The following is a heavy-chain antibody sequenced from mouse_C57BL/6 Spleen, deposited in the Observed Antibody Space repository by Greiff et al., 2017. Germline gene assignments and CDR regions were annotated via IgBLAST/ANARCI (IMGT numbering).Heavy chain of an antibody. Sequence: VKLQESGAELVRPGASVTLSCKASGYTFTDYEMHWVKQTPVHGLEWIGAIDPETGGTAYNQKFKGKAILTADKSSSTAYMELRSLTSEDSAVYYCTTRAMDYWGQGTSVTVSS. J-gene: IGHJ4*01. V-gene: IGHV1-15*01. CDR1: GYTFTDYE. CDR2: IDPETGGT. CDR3: TTRAMDY.